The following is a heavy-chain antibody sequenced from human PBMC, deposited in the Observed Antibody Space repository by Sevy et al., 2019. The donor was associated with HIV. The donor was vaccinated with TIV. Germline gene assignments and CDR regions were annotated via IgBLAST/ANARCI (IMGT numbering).Heavy chain of an antibody. V-gene: IGHV3-33*08. J-gene: IGHJ4*02. D-gene: IGHD5-12*01. CDR3: ASEAGYGTDSRPFDY. CDR1: RFTFSTYV. Sequence: GGSLRLSCVASRFTFSTYVMHWVRQAPDKGLEWVAVIWHDGNSEYYADSVRGRFTISRDDSKNTLYLQMNSLRAEDTAVYYCASEAGYGTDSRPFDYWGQGTLVTVSS. CDR2: IWHDGNSE.